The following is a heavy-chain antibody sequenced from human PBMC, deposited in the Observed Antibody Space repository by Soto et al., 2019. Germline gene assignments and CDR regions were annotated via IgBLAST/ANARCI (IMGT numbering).Heavy chain of an antibody. CDR3: ARDKDYAFDY. CDR2: IGTSSDTV. D-gene: IGHD4-17*01. J-gene: IGHJ4*02. V-gene: IGHV3-48*01. Sequence: GGSLRLSCVSSGFTFSTYTMNLVRQAPGKGLEWVSYIGTSSDTVYYADSVKGRFTNSRDNAKNSLYLQVNSLRAEDTAVYYCARDKDYAFDYWGQGTLVTVSS. CDR1: GFTFSTYT.